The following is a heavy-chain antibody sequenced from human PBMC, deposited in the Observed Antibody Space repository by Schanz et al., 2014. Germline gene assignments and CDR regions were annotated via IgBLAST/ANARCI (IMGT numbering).Heavy chain of an antibody. J-gene: IGHJ3*02. CDR3: AKGRFGELSAFDI. V-gene: IGHV3-33*06. CDR2: ISYDGSKK. CDR1: GGSFSGYF. D-gene: IGHD3-10*01. Sequence: QVQLQQWGAGLLKPSETLSLTCDVYGGSFSGYFWSWIRQPPGKGLEWVGVISYDGSKKSYADSVKGRFTISRDNSKNTLYLQMNSLRAEDTAVYYCAKGRFGELSAFDIWGQGTMVTVSS.